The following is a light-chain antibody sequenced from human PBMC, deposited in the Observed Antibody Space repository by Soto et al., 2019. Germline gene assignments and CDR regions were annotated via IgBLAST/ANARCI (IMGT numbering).Light chain of an antibody. CDR2: GAS. J-gene: IGKJ1*01. CDR3: QQYHTWPWT. V-gene: IGKV3-15*01. CDR1: QSVSSN. Sequence: ETLVKQSPATLSVSPGKRSTLSCRAKQSVSSNLACYQRKPDQAPGRLIYGASTRPTGIPSRFSGSGSGTEFTLTISSLQSEDFAVYYCQQYHTWPWTFGHGTKVDIK.